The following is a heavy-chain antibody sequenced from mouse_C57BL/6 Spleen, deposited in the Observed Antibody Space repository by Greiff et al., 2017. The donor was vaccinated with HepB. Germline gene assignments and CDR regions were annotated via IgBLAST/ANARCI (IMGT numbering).Heavy chain of an antibody. CDR1: GFTFTDYY. CDR3: ARDYGSSYWYFDV. CDR2: IRNKANGYTT. D-gene: IGHD1-1*01. V-gene: IGHV7-3*01. J-gene: IGHJ1*03. Sequence: EVQLMESGGGLVQPGGSLSLSCAASGFTFTDYYMSWVRQPPGKALEWLGFIRNKANGYTTEYSESVKGRFTISRDNSQSILYLQMNALRAEDSATYYCARDYGSSYWYFDVWGTGTTVTVSS.